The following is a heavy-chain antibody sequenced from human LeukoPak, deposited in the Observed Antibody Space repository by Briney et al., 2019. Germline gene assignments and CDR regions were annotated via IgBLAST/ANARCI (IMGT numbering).Heavy chain of an antibody. CDR1: EFTFGSFE. Sequence: PGGSLRLSCAASEFTFGSFEMNWVRQAPGKGLEWVSYISSSGSTIYYADSVKGRFTVSRDNAKNSLYLHMNSLRAEDTAVYYCARGYRSTFNWFDPWGQGCLVNVSS. J-gene: IGHJ5*02. CDR2: ISSSGSTI. CDR3: ARGYRSTFNWFDP. D-gene: IGHD5-18*01. V-gene: IGHV3-48*03.